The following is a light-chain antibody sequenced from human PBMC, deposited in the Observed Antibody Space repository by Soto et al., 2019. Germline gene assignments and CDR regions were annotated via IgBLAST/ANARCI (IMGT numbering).Light chain of an antibody. CDR1: QSVSSY. CDR2: GAS. CDR3: QQYGSSPRT. Sequence: EIVLTQSPGTLSLSPGERATLSCRASQSVSSYLAWYQQKPGQAPRLLIYGASNRATGIPDRLTGSGSGTDFTLTISRLEPEDIAVYYCQQYGSSPRTFGQGTKVEIK. V-gene: IGKV3-20*01. J-gene: IGKJ1*01.